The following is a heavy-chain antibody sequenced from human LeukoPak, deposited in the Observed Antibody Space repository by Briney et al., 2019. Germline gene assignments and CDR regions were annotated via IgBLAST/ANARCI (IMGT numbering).Heavy chain of an antibody. J-gene: IGHJ4*02. CDR3: ARLVADTAMATPDY. V-gene: IGHV4-39*01. Sequence: SETLSLTCTVSGGSISSSSYYWGWIRQPPGKGLEWIGSIYYSGSTYYNPSLKSRVTISVDTSKNQFSLKLSSVTAADTAVYYCARLVADTAMATPDYWGQGTLVTVSS. CDR2: IYYSGST. CDR1: GGSISSSSYY. D-gene: IGHD5-18*01.